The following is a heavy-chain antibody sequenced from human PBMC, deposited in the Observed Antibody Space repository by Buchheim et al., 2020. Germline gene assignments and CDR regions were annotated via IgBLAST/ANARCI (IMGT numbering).Heavy chain of an antibody. V-gene: IGHV4-4*02. D-gene: IGHD2-2*01. J-gene: IGHJ5*02. CDR2: IYHSGST. CDR3: ARDSIVIVPAAMGQQLATGWFDP. Sequence: QVQLLESGPGLVKPSGTLSLTCAVSGGSISSSYWWSWVRQPPGKGLEWIGEIYHSGSTNYNPSLKRRVTITVDKSKNQFSLKLSSVTAADTAVYYCARDSIVIVPAAMGQQLATGWFDPWGQGTL. CDR1: GGSISSSYW.